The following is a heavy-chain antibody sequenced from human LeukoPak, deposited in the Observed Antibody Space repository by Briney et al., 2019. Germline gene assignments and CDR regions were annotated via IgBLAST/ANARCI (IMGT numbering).Heavy chain of an antibody. J-gene: IGHJ4*02. Sequence: GGSLRLSCAASGFTFSGSAMHWVRQASGKGLEWVGRIRSKANSYATAYAASVKGRFTISIDDSKNTAYLQMNSLKTEDTAVYYCTRHHYGSGFPTTNWGQGTLVTVSS. CDR2: IRSKANSYAT. V-gene: IGHV3-73*01. CDR1: GFTFSGSA. D-gene: IGHD3-10*01. CDR3: TRHHYGSGFPTTN.